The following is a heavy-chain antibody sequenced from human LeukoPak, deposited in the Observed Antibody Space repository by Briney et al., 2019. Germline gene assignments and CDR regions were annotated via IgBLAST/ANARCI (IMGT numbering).Heavy chain of an antibody. Sequence: GGSLRLSCAASGFTFTNAWMAWVRQAPGKGLEWVGRIKSKTDGGTTDYAAPVKGRFSTSRDDSKNTLFLQMNSLKIEDTAVYYCFGVTVSDGPHYWGQGTLVTVSS. V-gene: IGHV3-15*01. CDR1: GFTFTNAW. J-gene: IGHJ4*02. CDR3: FGVTVSDGPHY. CDR2: IKSKTDGGTT. D-gene: IGHD6-19*01.